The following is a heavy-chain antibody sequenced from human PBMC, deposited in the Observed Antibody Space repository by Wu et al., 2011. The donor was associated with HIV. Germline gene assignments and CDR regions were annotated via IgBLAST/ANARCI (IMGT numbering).Heavy chain of an antibody. J-gene: IGHJ4*02. CDR3: ARASSLYRDSPNFAS. Sequence: TFSSYAISWVRQAPGQGLEWMGGFDPGLWFSTLPTEVPGQSHDHRDESTSTAYMELSSLRSEDTAVYYCARASSLYRDSPNFASWGQGTLVTVSS. V-gene: IGHV1-69*01. CDR1: TFSSYA. D-gene: IGHD2-21*01. CDR2: FDPGLWFS.